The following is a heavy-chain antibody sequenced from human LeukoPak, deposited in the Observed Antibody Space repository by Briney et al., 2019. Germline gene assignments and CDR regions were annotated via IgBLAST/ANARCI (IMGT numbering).Heavy chain of an antibody. D-gene: IGHD6-6*01. CDR1: GGSFSGYY. CDR2: INHSGST. Sequence: SETLSLTCAVYGGSFSGYYWSWIRQPPGKGLEWIGEINHSGSTNYNPSLKSRVTISVDTSKNQFSLKLSSVTAADTAVYYCARGPLNSSIAARPRYFQHWGQGTLVTVSS. CDR3: ARGPLNSSIAARPRYFQH. V-gene: IGHV4-34*01. J-gene: IGHJ1*01.